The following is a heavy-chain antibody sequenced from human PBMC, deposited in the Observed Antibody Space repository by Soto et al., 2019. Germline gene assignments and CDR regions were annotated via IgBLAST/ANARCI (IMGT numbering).Heavy chain of an antibody. CDR3: AIDSAYHGP. D-gene: IGHD2-2*01. Sequence: QVQLVQSGAEVKKPGASVKVSCKASGYTFTSYAMHWVRQAPGQRLEWMGWINAGNGNTKYSQKCQGRVTNTRDTAASTAYMELSSRRSEDTAEYYCAIDSAYHGPWGEGTLVTVSP. CDR1: GYTFTSYA. J-gene: IGHJ4*02. CDR2: INAGNGNT. V-gene: IGHV1-3*01.